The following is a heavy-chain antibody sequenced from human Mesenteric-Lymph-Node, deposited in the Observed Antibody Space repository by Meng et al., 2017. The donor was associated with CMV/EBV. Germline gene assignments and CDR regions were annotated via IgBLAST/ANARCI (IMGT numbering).Heavy chain of an antibody. J-gene: IGHJ3*01. V-gene: IGHV3-23*01. D-gene: IGHD5-12*01. CDR2: LSGSGGRT. CDR1: GFAFTDYV. Sequence: GGSLRLSCVASGFAFTDYVMNWVRQAPGKGLQWVSGLSGSGGRTYYADSVQGRFAISRDKSKNTLYLQMNSMRAEETAFYYCAKAYTSYSGNDAFDVWGRGTMVTVSS. CDR3: AKAYTSYSGNDAFDV.